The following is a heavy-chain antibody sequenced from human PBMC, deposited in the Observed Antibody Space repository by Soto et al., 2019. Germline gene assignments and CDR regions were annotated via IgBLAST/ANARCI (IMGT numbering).Heavy chain of an antibody. D-gene: IGHD2-2*01. CDR3: ARHGDLVVVPAAIFMANAYYFDY. V-gene: IGHV4-39*01. CDR1: GGSISSSSYY. J-gene: IGHJ4*02. CDR2: IYYSGST. Sequence: SETLSLTCTVSGGSISSSSYYWGWIRQPPGKGLEWIGSIYYSGSTYYNPSLKSRVTISVDTSKNQFSLKLSSVTAADTAVYYCARHGDLVVVPAAIFMANAYYFDYWGQGTLVTVSS.